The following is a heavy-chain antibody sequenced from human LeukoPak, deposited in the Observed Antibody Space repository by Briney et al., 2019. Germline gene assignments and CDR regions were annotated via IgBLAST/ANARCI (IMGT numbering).Heavy chain of an antibody. CDR2: INPNSGGT. V-gene: IGHV1-2*02. CDR1: GYTFTGYY. J-gene: IGHJ5*02. Sequence: GAPVKVSCKASGYTFTGYYMHWVRQAPGQGLEWMGWINPNSGGTNYAQKFQGRVTMTWDTSISTAYMELSRLRSDGTAVYYCASSTYYDFWSGYLPPHWFDPWGQGTLVTVSS. D-gene: IGHD3-3*01. CDR3: ASSTYYDFWSGYLPPHWFDP.